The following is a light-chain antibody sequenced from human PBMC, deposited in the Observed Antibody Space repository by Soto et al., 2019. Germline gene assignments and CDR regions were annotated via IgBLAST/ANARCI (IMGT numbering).Light chain of an antibody. CDR2: DNN. V-gene: IGLV1-51*01. CDR1: SSNIGSNS. Sequence: QSVLTQPPSVSAAPGQKVTISFSGSSSNIGSNSVCWYQQLPGAAPKLLIFDNNQRPSGIPERFSGSKSGTSATLDITGLQTGDDGDYYCGTWDSSLSAEMFGGGTKLTVL. J-gene: IGLJ3*02. CDR3: GTWDSSLSAEM.